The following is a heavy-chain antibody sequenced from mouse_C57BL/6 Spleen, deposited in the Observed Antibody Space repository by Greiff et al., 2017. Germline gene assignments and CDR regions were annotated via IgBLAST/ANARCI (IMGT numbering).Heavy chain of an antibody. CDR3: ARERGYDGYSVDY. D-gene: IGHD2-3*01. CDR1: GYAFSSSW. V-gene: IGHV1-82*01. Sequence: VQLQQSGPELVQPGASVKISCKASGYAFSSSWMNWVKQRPGKGLEWIGRIYPGDGDTNYNGKFKGKATLTADKSSSTAYMQLSSLTSEDSAVYVCARERGYDGYSVDYWGEGSTLTVSS. J-gene: IGHJ2*01. CDR2: IYPGDGDT.